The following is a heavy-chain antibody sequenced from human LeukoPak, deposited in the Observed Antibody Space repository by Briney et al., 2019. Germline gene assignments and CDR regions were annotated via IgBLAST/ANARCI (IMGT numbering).Heavy chain of an antibody. CDR2: IYENGGTT. CDR3: AKAPLAPKWID. Sequence: PGGSLRLSCVGSGFTFRSHAMSWVRQAPEKGLEFVSGIYENGGTTYYADSVKGRFSISRDNSKNTLYLQMNSLRAEDTAVYYCAKAPLAPKWIDWGQGTLVTVSS. V-gene: IGHV3-23*01. D-gene: IGHD2-2*03. CDR1: GFTFRSHA. J-gene: IGHJ4*02.